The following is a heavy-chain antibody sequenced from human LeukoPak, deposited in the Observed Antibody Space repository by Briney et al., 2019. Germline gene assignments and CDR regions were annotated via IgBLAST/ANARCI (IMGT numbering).Heavy chain of an antibody. J-gene: IGHJ4*02. CDR2: VRTKASGATT. CDR1: GFTFGDYV. V-gene: IGHV3-49*03. Sequence: GGSLRLSCTASGFTFGDYVMSWFRQAPGKGLEWVSFVRTKASGATTEYAASVKGRFTVSRDDSKSIAYLQMNSLKTEDTAVYYCTRIRARRVLDYWGQGTLVTVSS. CDR3: TRIRARRVLDY.